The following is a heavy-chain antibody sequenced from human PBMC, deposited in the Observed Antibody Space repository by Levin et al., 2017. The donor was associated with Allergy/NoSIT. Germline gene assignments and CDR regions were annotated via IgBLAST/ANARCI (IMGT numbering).Heavy chain of an antibody. CDR1: GFTFSSYS. CDR3: ARGRFDAFDI. J-gene: IGHJ3*02. CDR2: ISSSSSYI. V-gene: IGHV3-21*01. Sequence: GESLKISCAASGFTFSSYSMNWVRQAPGKGLEWVSSISSSSSYIYYADSVKGRFTISRDNAKNSLYLQMNSLRAEDTAVYYCARGRFDAFDIWGQGTMVTVSS.